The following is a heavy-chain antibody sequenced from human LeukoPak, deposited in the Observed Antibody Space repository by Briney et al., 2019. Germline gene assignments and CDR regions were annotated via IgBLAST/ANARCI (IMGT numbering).Heavy chain of an antibody. J-gene: IGHJ6*02. CDR1: GYTFTSYY. D-gene: IGHD2-15*01. V-gene: IGHV1-46*01. Sequence: GASVKVSCKASGYTFTSYYMHWVRQAPGQGLEWMGIINPRGGSTSYAQKFQGRVTMTRDTSTSTVYMELSSLRSEDTAVYYCARDPGYCSGGSCPRYYYYYYGMDVWGQGTTVTVSS. CDR3: ARDPGYCSGGSCPRYYYYYYGMDV. CDR2: INPRGGST.